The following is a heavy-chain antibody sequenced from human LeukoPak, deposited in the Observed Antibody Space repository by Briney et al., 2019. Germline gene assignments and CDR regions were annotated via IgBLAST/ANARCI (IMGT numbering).Heavy chain of an antibody. CDR2: INEDGSTT. J-gene: IGHJ4*02. Sequence: QPGGSLRLSCAASGFTFSSNWMHWVRQAPGKGLVWVSHINEDGSTTNYADSVKGRSTIFRDNAKNTLYPQMNSLRAEDTAVYYCVRDLGGRSGHWGQGTLVTVSS. D-gene: IGHD1-26*01. CDR3: VRDLGGRSGH. CDR1: GFTFSSNW. V-gene: IGHV3-74*01.